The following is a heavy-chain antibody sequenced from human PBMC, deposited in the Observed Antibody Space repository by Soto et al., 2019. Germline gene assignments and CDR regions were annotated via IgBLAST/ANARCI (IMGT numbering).Heavy chain of an antibody. CDR2: INPSGGST. D-gene: IGHD3-3*01. CDR1: GYTFTCYY. J-gene: IGHJ6*02. Sequence: SSVKVSCNASGYTFTCYYMHWVRQAPGQGLEWMGIINPSGGSTSYAQKFQGRVTMTRDTSTSTVYMELSSLRSEDTAVYFCARDCAVLRFLEWLTPYGMDVWGQGTTVTVSS. V-gene: IGHV1-46*01. CDR3: ARDCAVLRFLEWLTPYGMDV.